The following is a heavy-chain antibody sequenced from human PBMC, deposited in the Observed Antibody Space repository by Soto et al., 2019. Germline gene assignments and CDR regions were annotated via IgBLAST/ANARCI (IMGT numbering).Heavy chain of an antibody. J-gene: IGHJ4*02. CDR3: ARAPRAVPDDY. CDR1: GFTFNSYW. CDR2: INKDGSAN. D-gene: IGHD2-2*01. Sequence: EVQLVESGGDLLQPGGSLTLSCAASGFTFNSYWMSWVRQAPGKGLEWVADINKDGSANYYVDSVKGRFTISRDNAKNSRYLRMDSLRAEDAAVYDCARAPRAVPDDYWGQGTLVNVIS. V-gene: IGHV3-7*01.